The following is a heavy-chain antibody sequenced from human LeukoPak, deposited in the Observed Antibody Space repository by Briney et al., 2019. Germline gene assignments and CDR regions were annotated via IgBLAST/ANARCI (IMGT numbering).Heavy chain of an antibody. CDR1: GFTFSYYA. CDR2: ISGSGGST. D-gene: IGHD1-7*01. J-gene: IGHJ6*03. CDR3: AKRRGLELLYYYYMDV. Sequence: GGSLRLSCVASGFTFSYYAMTWVRQAPGKGLEWVSDISGSGGSTYYADSVKGRFTISRDNSKNTLYLQMNSLRAEDTAVYYCAKRRGLELLYYYYMDVWGKGTTVTVSS. V-gene: IGHV3-23*01.